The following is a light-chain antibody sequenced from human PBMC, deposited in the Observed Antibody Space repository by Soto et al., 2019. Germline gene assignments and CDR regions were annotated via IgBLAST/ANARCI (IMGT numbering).Light chain of an antibody. Sequence: QSALTQPAAVSGSPGQSITISCTGTSNDVGAFDYVSWYQQYPGKAPKLMIYDVTNRPSGVSNRFSGSKSGNTASLTISGLQAEDEADYYCSSYTTSSTRVFGGGTQLTVL. CDR3: SSYTTSSTRV. J-gene: IGLJ3*02. CDR2: DVT. CDR1: SNDVGAFDY. V-gene: IGLV2-14*01.